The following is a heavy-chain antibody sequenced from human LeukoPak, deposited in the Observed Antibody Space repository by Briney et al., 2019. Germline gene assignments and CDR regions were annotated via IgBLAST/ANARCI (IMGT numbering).Heavy chain of an antibody. CDR1: GYTLTGLS. J-gene: IGHJ5*02. V-gene: IGHV1-24*01. D-gene: IGHD3-22*01. Sequence: ASVKVSCKVSGYTLTGLSMNWVRQAPGKGLEWMGGFDPEDGETIYAQKFQGRVTMTEDTSTDTAYMELSSLRAEDTAVYYCAKETIQYYDSSGYYNWFDPWGQGTLVTVSS. CDR2: FDPEDGET. CDR3: AKETIQYYDSSGYYNWFDP.